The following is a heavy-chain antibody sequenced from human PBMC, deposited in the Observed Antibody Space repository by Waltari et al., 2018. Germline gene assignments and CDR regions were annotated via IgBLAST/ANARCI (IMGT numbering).Heavy chain of an antibody. Sequence: EVQLVESGGDLVQPGGSLRLSCAASGITFSRYWMHWVRHDPWRGLVWVSRIKSDGSSTSYADSVKGRFTISRDNAKNTLYLQMNSLRAEDTAVYYCATCYYYDSSGNYYVSDYWGQGTLVTVSS. D-gene: IGHD3-22*01. CDR1: GITFSRYW. CDR2: IKSDGSST. CDR3: ATCYYYDSSGNYYVSDY. J-gene: IGHJ4*02. V-gene: IGHV3-74*01.